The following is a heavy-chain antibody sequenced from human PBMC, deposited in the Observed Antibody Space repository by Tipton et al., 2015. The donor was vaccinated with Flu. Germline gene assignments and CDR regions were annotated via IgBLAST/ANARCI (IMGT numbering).Heavy chain of an antibody. J-gene: IGHJ3*01. V-gene: IGHV4-59*11. CDR1: GGSIRSHY. CDR3: ARQFCSSVTCYGDDAFDV. CDR2: NSHSRTT. Sequence: TLSLTCSVSGGSIRSHYWSWIRQPPGKGLEWIGYNSHSRTTSYNPFLKSRLTLSQDTSKNQFSLGLSSVTAADTALYFCARQFCSSVTCYGDDAFDVWGQGTKVIVSS. D-gene: IGHD2-2*01.